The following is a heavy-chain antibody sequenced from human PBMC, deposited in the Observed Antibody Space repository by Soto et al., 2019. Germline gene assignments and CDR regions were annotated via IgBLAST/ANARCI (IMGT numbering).Heavy chain of an antibody. J-gene: IGHJ4*02. V-gene: IGHV3-11*01. D-gene: IGHD2-21*01. CDR3: ASMPYCGDECYYNY. CDR2: IDTSGRSI. CDR1: GFTFSDYY. Sequence: GGSLRLSCEASGFTFSDYYMSWIRQAPGMGLEWISYIDTSGRSIYYADSVKGRFTISRDNAKNSLSLQMNSLRAEDTAVYYCASMPYCGDECYYNYWGQGILVTVPQ.